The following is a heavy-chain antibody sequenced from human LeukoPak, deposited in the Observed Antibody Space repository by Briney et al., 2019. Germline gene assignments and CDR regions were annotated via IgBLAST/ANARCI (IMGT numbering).Heavy chain of an antibody. Sequence: SETLSLTCTVSGGSISSGDYYWSWIRQPPGKGLEWIGYIYYSGSTNYNPSLKSRVTISVDTSRNQLSLKLSSVTAADTAVYYSARDVRYYDSSGYYTHFDYWGQGTLVTVSS. D-gene: IGHD3-22*01. J-gene: IGHJ4*02. CDR2: IYYSGST. CDR3: ARDVRYYDSSGYYTHFDY. V-gene: IGHV4-61*08. CDR1: GGSISSGDYY.